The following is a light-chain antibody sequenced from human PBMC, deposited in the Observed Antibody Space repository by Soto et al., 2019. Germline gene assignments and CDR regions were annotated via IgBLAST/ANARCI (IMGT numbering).Light chain of an antibody. J-gene: IGLJ1*01. CDR2: DVN. CDR3: CSYAGSYTYV. Sequence: QSVLTQPRSVSGSPGQSVTISCTGTSSDVGGYDYVSWYQQHPGKAPKLMIYDVNKRPSGVPDRFSGSKSGHTASLTISGLQAEDEADYYCCSYAGSYTYVFGTGTKLTVL. CDR1: SSDVGGYDY. V-gene: IGLV2-11*01.